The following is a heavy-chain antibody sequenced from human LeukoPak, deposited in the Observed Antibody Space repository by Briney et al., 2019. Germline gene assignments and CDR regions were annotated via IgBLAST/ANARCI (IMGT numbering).Heavy chain of an antibody. J-gene: IGHJ6*03. V-gene: IGHV4-4*09. Sequence: SETLSLTCTVSGGSISSYYWSWIRQPPGKGLEWIGYIYTSGSTNYNPSLKSRVTISVDTSKNQSSLKLSSVTAADTAVYYCARRISGFYYYMDVWGKGTTVTVSS. CDR3: ARRISGFYYYMDV. CDR2: IYTSGST. CDR1: GGSISSYY. D-gene: IGHD2-15*01.